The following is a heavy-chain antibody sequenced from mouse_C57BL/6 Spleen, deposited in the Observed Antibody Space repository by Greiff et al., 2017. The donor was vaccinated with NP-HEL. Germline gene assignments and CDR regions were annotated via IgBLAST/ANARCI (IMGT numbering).Heavy chain of an antibody. J-gene: IGHJ1*03. CDR3: AISGGSWYFDV. CDR1: GYAFSSSW. V-gene: IGHV1-82*01. CDR2: IYPGDGDT. Sequence: VQLQQSGPELVKPGASVKISCKASGYAFSSSWMNWVKQRPGKGLEWIGRIYPGDGDTNYNGKFKGKATLTADKSSSTAYLQLSSLTSEDSAVYFCAISGGSWYFDVWGTGTTVTVSS. D-gene: IGHD1-1*01.